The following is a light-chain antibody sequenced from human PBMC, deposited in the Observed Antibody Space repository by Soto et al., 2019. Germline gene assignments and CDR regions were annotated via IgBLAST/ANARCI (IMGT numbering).Light chain of an antibody. J-gene: IGLJ1*01. CDR3: LLSYNGPYV. Sequence: QAVVTQEPSLTVSPGGTVTLTCASSTGAVTSGYYPNWFQQKPGQAPRPLVYDTTNRHSWTPARFSGSLLGGKAALTLSGAQPEDEAKYYCLLSYNGPYVFGTGTKLTVL. CDR2: DTT. CDR1: TGAVTSGYY. V-gene: IGLV7-46*01.